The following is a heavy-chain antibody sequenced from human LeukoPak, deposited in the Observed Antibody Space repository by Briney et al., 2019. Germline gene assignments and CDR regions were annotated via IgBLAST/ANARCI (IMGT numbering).Heavy chain of an antibody. V-gene: IGHV4-34*01. CDR1: GGSFSGYY. Sequence: SETLSLTCAVYGGSFSGYYWSWIRQPPGKGLEWVGEINHYGSTNYNPSLKSRVTISVDTSKNQFSLKLTSVTAADTAVYYCARGVNSGYFDYCGQGTLVTVSS. CDR2: INHYGST. CDR3: ARGVNSGYFDY. J-gene: IGHJ4*02. D-gene: IGHD1-26*01.